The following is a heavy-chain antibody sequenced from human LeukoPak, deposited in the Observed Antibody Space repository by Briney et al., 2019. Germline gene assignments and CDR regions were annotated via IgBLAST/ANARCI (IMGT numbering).Heavy chain of an antibody. CDR1: GYTFTSYG. V-gene: IGHV1-18*01. CDR2: ISAYNGNT. D-gene: IGHD3-22*01. Sequence: ASVKVSCKASGYTFTSYGISWVRQAPGQGLEWMGWISAYNGNTNYAQKLQGRVTMTTDTSTSTAYMELRSLRSDDTAVYYCARDWDPTYYYDSSGHRLFDYWGQGTLVTVSS. J-gene: IGHJ4*02. CDR3: ARDWDPTYYYDSSGHRLFDY.